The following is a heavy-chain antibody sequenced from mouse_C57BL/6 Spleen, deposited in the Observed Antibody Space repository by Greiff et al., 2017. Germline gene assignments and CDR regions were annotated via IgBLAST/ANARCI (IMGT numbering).Heavy chain of an antibody. V-gene: IGHV1-82*01. D-gene: IGHD1-1*01. CDR3: ASSYYASSPYFDY. CDR2: IYPGDGDT. J-gene: IGHJ2*01. CDR1: GYEISSSW. Sequence: QVQLQQSGPELVKPGASVKMSCKASGYEISSSWMNWVKQRTGKGLEGIGRIYPGDGDTNYTGKFKGKATLTAAKSSTTAYMQLSSLPSGDSAVYVSASSYYASSPYFDYWGQGTTLTVSS.